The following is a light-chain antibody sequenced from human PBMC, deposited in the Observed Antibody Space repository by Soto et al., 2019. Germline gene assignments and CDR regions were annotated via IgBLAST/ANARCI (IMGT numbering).Light chain of an antibody. CDR1: SSDVGGYNY. Sequence: QSALTQPASVSGSPGQPITISCTGNSSDVGGYNYVSWYQQHPGKAPELMIYDVSDRPSGVSNRFSGSKSGNTASLTISGLQAEDEANYYCSSYASSNPHVVFGGGTKLTVL. J-gene: IGLJ2*01. CDR3: SSYASSNPHVV. CDR2: DVS. V-gene: IGLV2-14*01.